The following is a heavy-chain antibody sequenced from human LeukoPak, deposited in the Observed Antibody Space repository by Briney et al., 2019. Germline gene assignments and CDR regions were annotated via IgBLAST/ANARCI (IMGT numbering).Heavy chain of an antibody. V-gene: IGHV1-69*06. CDR1: GGTFSSYT. D-gene: IGHD6-19*01. CDR2: IIPIFGTA. CDR3: ARGSSGWWYYFDY. J-gene: IGHJ4*02. Sequence: GASVKVSCKASGGTFSSYTISWVRQAPGQGLEWMGGIIPIFGTANYAQKFQGRVTITADKSTSTAYMELSSLRSEDTAVYYCARGSSGWWYYFDYWGQGTLVTVSS.